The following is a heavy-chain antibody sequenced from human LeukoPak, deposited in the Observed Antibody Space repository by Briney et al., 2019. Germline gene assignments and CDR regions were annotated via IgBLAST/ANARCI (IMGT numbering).Heavy chain of an antibody. V-gene: IGHV4-59*01. CDR1: GDSISGSY. D-gene: IGHD3-16*01. CDR2: IDYNGYT. J-gene: IGHJ4*02. Sequence: SETLSLTCTVSGDSISGSYWSWIRQSPGKGLQWIGYIDYNGYTRYNPSLKSRVTISVDTSKNQFSLKLSSVTAADTAMYFCARDDSGGGGHDYWGQGTLVTVSS. CDR3: ARDDSGGGGHDY.